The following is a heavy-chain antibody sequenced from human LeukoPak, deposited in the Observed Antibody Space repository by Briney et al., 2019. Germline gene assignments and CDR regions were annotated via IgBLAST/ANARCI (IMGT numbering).Heavy chain of an antibody. J-gene: IGHJ6*02. CDR1: GASISSDY. CDR3: ARDPYCSSTSCYDNYYYGMDV. V-gene: IGHV4-4*07. CDR2: IYTSGSP. D-gene: IGHD2-2*01. Sequence: SETLSLTCTVSGASISSDYWSWIRQPAGKGLEWIGRIYTSGSPNYNPSLNSRVTMSVDTSKNQFSLKLSSVTAADTAVYYCARDPYCSSTSCYDNYYYGMDVWGQGTTVTVSS.